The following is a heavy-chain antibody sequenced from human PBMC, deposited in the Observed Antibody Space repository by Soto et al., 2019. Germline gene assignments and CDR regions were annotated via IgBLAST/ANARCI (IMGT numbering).Heavy chain of an antibody. CDR2: INPAESYI. J-gene: IGHJ5*02. CDR3: ARQTVGPDSNGFDP. D-gene: IGHD2-2*01. Sequence: EVELVQTRAEVNKPGESLRISCQASGYDFDTYWISWVRQLPGKGLEWMGRINPAESYIKYNPSFEGLVTMSVDKFISTAFLQWSSLKASDTAMYYGARQTVGPDSNGFDPWGQGTLVTVSS. V-gene: IGHV5-10-1*03. CDR1: GYDFDTYW.